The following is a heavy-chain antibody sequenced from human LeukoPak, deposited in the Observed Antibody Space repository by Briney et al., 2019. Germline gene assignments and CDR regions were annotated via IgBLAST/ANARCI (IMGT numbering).Heavy chain of an antibody. Sequence: SETLSLTCAVSGVSVGSYNYWSWVRQPPGKSLEWLGEVYHSGSTIYNPSLESRITISMDTSKNQFSLRLTSVTAADTAVYYRVRVAVEKASIKGLDVWGRGTMVTVSS. D-gene: IGHD6-19*01. V-gene: IGHV4-4*02. CDR2: VYHSGST. CDR3: VRVAVEKASIKGLDV. CDR1: GVSVGSYNY. J-gene: IGHJ3*01.